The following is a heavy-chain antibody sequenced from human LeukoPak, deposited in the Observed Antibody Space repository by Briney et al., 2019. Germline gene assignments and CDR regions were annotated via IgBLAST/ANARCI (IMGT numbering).Heavy chain of an antibody. Sequence: GGSLRLSCAASGFAFSSYWMHWVRQAPGKGLVRVSRLNSDGSSTSYADSVKGRFTISRDNAETTLHLQMNNLSAEDTAVYYCARASNRNSINFDYWGQGALVTVSS. CDR2: LNSDGSST. CDR3: ARASNRNSINFDY. J-gene: IGHJ4*02. V-gene: IGHV3-74*01. D-gene: IGHD1-7*01. CDR1: GFAFSSYW.